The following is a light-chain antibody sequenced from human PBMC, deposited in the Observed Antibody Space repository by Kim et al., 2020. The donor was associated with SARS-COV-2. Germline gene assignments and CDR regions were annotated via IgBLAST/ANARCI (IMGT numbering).Light chain of an antibody. CDR3: AAWDDSQNGP. V-gene: IGLV1-44*01. Sequence: ELTQPPSASGTPGQRVTISCSGSSSNIGSNTVNWYQQLPGTAPKLLIYSNNQRPSGVPDRFSGSKSGTSASLAISGLQSEDEADYYCAAWDDSQNGPFGGGTQLTVL. J-gene: IGLJ2*01. CDR1: SSNIGSNT. CDR2: SNN.